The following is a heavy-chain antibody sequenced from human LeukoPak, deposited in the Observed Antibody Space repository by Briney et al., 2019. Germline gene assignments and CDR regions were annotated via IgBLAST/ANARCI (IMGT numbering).Heavy chain of an antibody. V-gene: IGHV4-34*01. CDR1: GGSFSGYY. Sequence: PSETLSLTCAVYGGSFSGYYWSWIRQPPGKGLEWIGEINHSGGTNYNPSLKSRVTISVDTSKNQFSLKLSSVTAADTAVYYCARGRITMVRGVMGSWFDPWGQGTLVTVSS. D-gene: IGHD3-10*01. J-gene: IGHJ5*02. CDR3: ARGRITMVRGVMGSWFDP. CDR2: INHSGGT.